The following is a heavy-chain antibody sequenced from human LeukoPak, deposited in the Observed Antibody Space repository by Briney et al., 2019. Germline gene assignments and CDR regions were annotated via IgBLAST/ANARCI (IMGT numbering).Heavy chain of an antibody. D-gene: IGHD5-18*01. Sequence: SETLSLTCTVSGGSISSSTYYWGWIRQPPGKGLEWIGRIYYSGNTYYKPSLKSRVTISVDTSRNQFSLKLNSVTAADTAMYYCARHASVDTAMALDYWGQGTLVTVSS. CDR3: ARHASVDTAMALDY. CDR2: IYYSGNT. J-gene: IGHJ4*02. CDR1: GGSISSSTYY. V-gene: IGHV4-39*07.